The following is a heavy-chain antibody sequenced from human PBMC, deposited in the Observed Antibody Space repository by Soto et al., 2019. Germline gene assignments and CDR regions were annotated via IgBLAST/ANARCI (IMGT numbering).Heavy chain of an antibody. Sequence: GESLKISCQASGYTFSSHWIAWVRQKSGKGLEWMGIVSPDDSDTRYSPSFQGRVSISVDKSISSAYLQWGSLAASDTAIYYCARLENWNDERFFDFWGQGTPVTVSS. CDR2: VSPDDSDT. D-gene: IGHD1-1*01. CDR3: ARLENWNDERFFDF. J-gene: IGHJ4*02. V-gene: IGHV5-51*01. CDR1: GYTFSSHW.